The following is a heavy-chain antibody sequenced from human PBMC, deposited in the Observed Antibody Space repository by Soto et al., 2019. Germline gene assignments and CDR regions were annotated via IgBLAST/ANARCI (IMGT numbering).Heavy chain of an antibody. D-gene: IGHD3-22*01. CDR2: IDPSDSYT. CDR3: ARPYYDSSGYQGLYYYGMDV. Sequence: PGESLKISCKGSGYSFTSYWISWVRQMPGKGLEWMGRIDPSDSYTNYSPSFQGHVTMSADKSISTAYLQWSSLKASDTAMYYCARPYYDSSGYQGLYYYGMDVWGQGTTVTVPS. V-gene: IGHV5-10-1*01. CDR1: GYSFTSYW. J-gene: IGHJ6*02.